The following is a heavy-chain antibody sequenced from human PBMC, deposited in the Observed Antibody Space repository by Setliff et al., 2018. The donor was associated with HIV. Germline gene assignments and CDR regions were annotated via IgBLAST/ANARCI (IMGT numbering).Heavy chain of an antibody. CDR3: AREGQVVVTAKGFDY. Sequence: ASVKVSCKTSGYTFTNYYTHWMRQPPGQGLEWMGVVNTVGGGASYAQKFQGRLTVTRDTSTSTVYMELSSLRSEDTAVYYCAREGQVVVTAKGFDYWGLGTLVTVSS. V-gene: IGHV1-46*01. J-gene: IGHJ4*02. CDR2: VNTVGGGA. CDR1: GYTFTNYY. D-gene: IGHD2-15*01.